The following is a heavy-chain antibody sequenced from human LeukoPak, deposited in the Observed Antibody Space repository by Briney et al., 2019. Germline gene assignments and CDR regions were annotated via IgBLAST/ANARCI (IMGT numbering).Heavy chain of an antibody. CDR2: IIPILGIA. J-gene: IGHJ4*02. V-gene: IGHV1-69*04. D-gene: IGHD1-1*01. CDR1: GGTFSSYA. Sequence: GASVEVSCKASGGTFSSYAISWVRQAPGQGLEWMGRIIPILGIANYAQKFQGRVTITADKSTSTAYMELSSLRSEDTAVYYCARNLAGEYYFDYWGQGTLVTASS. CDR3: ARNLAGEYYFDY.